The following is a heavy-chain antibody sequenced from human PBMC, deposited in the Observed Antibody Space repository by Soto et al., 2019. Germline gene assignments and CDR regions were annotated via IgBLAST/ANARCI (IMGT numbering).Heavy chain of an antibody. V-gene: IGHV1-69*01. CDR2: IIPIFGTA. D-gene: IGHD3-22*01. CDR1: GGTFSSYA. J-gene: IGHJ4*02. Sequence: QVQLVQSGAEVKKPGSSVKVSCKASGGTFSSYAISWVRQAPGQGLEWMGGIIPIFGTANYAQKFQGRVTITADESTSTACMELRSLRSEDTAVYYCARVRYYDSSGYFDYWGQGTLVTVSS. CDR3: ARVRYYDSSGYFDY.